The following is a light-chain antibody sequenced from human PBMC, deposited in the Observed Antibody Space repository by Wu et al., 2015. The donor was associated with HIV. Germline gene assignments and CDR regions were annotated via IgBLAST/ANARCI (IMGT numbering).Light chain of an antibody. Sequence: EIVLTQSPATLPLSPGERATLSCRASQSISANYVAWYQLKSGQAPRLLIFGVSNRAAGVPPRFSGSGSGTDFTLTISRLEPEDFAVYSCQHYGDSPITFGQGTRLEIK. CDR3: QHYGDSPIT. V-gene: IGKV3-20*01. J-gene: IGKJ5*01. CDR2: GVS. CDR1: QSISANY.